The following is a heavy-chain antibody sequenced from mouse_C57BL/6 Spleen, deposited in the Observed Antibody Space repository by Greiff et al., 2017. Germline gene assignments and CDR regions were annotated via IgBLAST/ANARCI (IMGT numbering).Heavy chain of an antibody. Sequence: QVQLQQPGAELVRPGTSVKLSCKASGYTFTSYWMHWVKQRPGQGLEWIGEIDPSDSYTNYNQKFKGKSTLTVDKSSSTAYMQLSSLTSEDSAVYYCARADAYYYGSSYPVAYWGQGTLVTVSA. D-gene: IGHD1-1*01. V-gene: IGHV1-69*01. J-gene: IGHJ3*01. CDR2: IDPSDSYT. CDR3: ARADAYYYGSSYPVAY. CDR1: GYTFTSYW.